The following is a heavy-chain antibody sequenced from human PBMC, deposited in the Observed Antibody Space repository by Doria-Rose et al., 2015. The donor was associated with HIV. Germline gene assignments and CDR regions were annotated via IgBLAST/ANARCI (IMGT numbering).Heavy chain of an antibody. Sequence: QITLKESGPVLVKPTETLTLTCTVSGVSLSSPGMGVSWIRQPPGKALEWLANIFSDNGRSYRTSRKSRLTIARCTSKSQVVLTMTDMDPVDTATYYCARIKSSRWYHKYYFDFWGQGTLVIVSA. CDR3: ARIKSSRWYHKYYFDF. CDR2: IFSDNGR. J-gene: IGHJ4*02. D-gene: IGHD6-13*01. V-gene: IGHV2-26*01. CDR1: GVSLSSPGMG.